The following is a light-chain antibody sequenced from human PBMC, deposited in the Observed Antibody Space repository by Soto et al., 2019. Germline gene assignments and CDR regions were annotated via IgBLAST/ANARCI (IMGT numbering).Light chain of an antibody. CDR2: GAS. V-gene: IGKV3-15*01. CDR3: QQYNNWPPLT. CDR1: QSVSSN. Sequence: EIVMTQSPVTLSVSPGEGATLSCRASQSVSSNLAWYQQKPGQAPRLLIYGASTRATDIPARFSGSGSGTEFTLTISSLQSEDFAVYYCQQYNNWPPLTFGGGTKVEIK. J-gene: IGKJ4*01.